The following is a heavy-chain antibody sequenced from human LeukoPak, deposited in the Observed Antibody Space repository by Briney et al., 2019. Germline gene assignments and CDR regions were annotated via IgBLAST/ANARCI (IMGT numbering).Heavy chain of an antibody. CDR3: ARWDYWHGSGGY. CDR2: ISGYNDST. V-gene: IGHV1-18*01. J-gene: IGHJ4*02. CDR1: GYTLTTYG. D-gene: IGHD3-10*01. Sequence: ASVKVSCKASGYTLTTYGISWVRQAPGQGLEWMGWISGYNDSTSYAQKLQGRVTLTTDTSTSTAYMELRSLRSDDTAVYYCARWDYWHGSGGYWGQGTLVTVSS.